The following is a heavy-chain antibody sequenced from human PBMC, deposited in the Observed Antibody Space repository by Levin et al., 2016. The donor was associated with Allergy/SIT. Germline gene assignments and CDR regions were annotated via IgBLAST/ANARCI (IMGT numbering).Heavy chain of an antibody. J-gene: IGHJ6*03. CDR3: ARTMYSSSWPYYYYYYMDV. D-gene: IGHD6-13*01. V-gene: IGHV3-33*08. CDR2: IWYDGSNK. CDR1: GFTFSSYS. Sequence: GESLKISCAASGFTFSSYSMNWVRQAPGKGLEWVAVIWYDGSNKYYADSVKGRFTISRDNSKNTLYLQMNSLRAEDTAVYYCARTMYSSSWPYYYYYYMDVWGKGTTVTVSS.